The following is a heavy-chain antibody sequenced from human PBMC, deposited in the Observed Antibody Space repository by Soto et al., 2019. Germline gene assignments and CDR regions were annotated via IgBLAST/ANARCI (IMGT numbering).Heavy chain of an antibody. CDR2: ISSNGGST. J-gene: IGHJ6*03. Sequence: GGSLRLSCAASGFTFSSYAMHWVRQAPGKGLEYVSAISSNGGSTYYANSVKGRFTISRDNSKNTLYLQMGSLRAEDMAVYYCARNGGTYYDFWSGIAGDYYSYMDVWGKGTTVTVPS. CDR3: ARNGGTYYDFWSGIAGDYYSYMDV. V-gene: IGHV3-64*01. D-gene: IGHD3-3*01. CDR1: GFTFSSYA.